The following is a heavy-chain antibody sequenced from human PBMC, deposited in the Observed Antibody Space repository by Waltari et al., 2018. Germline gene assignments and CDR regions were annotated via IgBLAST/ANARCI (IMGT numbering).Heavy chain of an antibody. D-gene: IGHD2-8*01. CDR2: IRQDGLDR. J-gene: IGHJ4*02. CDR1: GLRLGSSW. V-gene: IGHV3-7*01. CDR3: ARDVNGVLDY. Sequence: EVQLVESGGGLVQPGGSLRLSCATSGLRLGSSWMSWVRQAPGKGLEWVANIRQDGLDRGHGDSVKGRFIISRDNARNSVYLQMNSLTAEDTAVYYCARDVNGVLDYWGQGTLVTVSS.